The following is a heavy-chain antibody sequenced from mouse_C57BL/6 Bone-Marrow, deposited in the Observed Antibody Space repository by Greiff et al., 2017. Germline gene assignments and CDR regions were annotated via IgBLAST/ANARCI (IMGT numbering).Heavy chain of an antibody. CDR2: IDPSDSYT. J-gene: IGHJ2*01. Sequence: QVQLQQPGAELVRPGTSVKLSCKASGYTFTSYWMHWVKQRPGQGLEWIGVIDPSDSYTNYNQKFKGKATLTVDTSSSTAYMQLSSLTSEDSAVYYCARSELTGTDYWGQGTTLTVSS. V-gene: IGHV1-59*01. CDR3: ARSELTGTDY. CDR1: GYTFTSYW. D-gene: IGHD4-1*01.